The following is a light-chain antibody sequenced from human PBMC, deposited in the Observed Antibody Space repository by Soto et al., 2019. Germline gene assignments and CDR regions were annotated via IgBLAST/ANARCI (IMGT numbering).Light chain of an antibody. V-gene: IGKV3-15*01. J-gene: IGKJ4*01. CDR3: QQYNKRPPLT. CDR1: QSISNN. CDR2: GAT. Sequence: EIVITQSPATLSVSPGEIATLSCRASQSISNNLAWYQQNVGQAPRLLIYGATTRDTCIPARCIGSGSWTEFTLTISSLQTEDFSVYYWQQYNKRPPLTFGEGTKVDI.